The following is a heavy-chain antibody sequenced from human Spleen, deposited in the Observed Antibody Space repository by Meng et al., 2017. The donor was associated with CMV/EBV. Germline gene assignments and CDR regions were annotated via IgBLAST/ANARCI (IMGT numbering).Heavy chain of an antibody. J-gene: IGHJ6*02. Sequence: GGSLRLSCAASGFTFNDYGMHWVRQAPGKGLEWVAFIRYDGRNEYTAESVKGRFTISRDDSKNTLYLQMNSLRGEDTGVYYCAKDRDDCSRSSCYHYYGMDVWGLGTTVTVSS. CDR3: AKDRDDCSRSSCYHYYGMDV. CDR1: GFTFNDYG. V-gene: IGHV3-30*02. CDR2: IRYDGRNE. D-gene: IGHD2-2*01.